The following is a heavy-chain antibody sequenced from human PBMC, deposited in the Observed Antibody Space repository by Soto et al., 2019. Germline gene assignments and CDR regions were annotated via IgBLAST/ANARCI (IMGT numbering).Heavy chain of an antibody. Sequence: EVQLVESGGGLVQPGGSLRLSCAASEFPFSSYAMNWVRQTPDKGLEWLSYISDSGSTIHYADSVKGRFTISRDNAKNSLYLQMNSLRADDTAVYYCTRDGSWGQGTLVTVSS. V-gene: IGHV3-48*01. J-gene: IGHJ5*02. CDR2: ISDSGSTI. CDR1: EFPFSSYA. CDR3: TRDGS. D-gene: IGHD5-12*01.